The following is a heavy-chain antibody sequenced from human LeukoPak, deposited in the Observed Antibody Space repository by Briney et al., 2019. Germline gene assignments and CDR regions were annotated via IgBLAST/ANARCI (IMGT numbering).Heavy chain of an antibody. CDR2: IYYSGST. CDR1: GGSISSGGYY. D-gene: IGHD2-8*01. Sequence: PSQTLSLTCTVSGGSISSGGYYWSWIRQHPGKGLEWIGYIYYSGSTYYNPSLKSRVTISVDTSKNQFSLKLSSVTAADTAVYYCASLGMVYAPSFDYWGQGALVTVSS. CDR3: ASLGMVYAPSFDY. V-gene: IGHV4-31*03. J-gene: IGHJ4*02.